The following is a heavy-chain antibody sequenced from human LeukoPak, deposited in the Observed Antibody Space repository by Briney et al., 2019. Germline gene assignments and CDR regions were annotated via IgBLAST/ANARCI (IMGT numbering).Heavy chain of an antibody. Sequence: SETLSLTCTVSGVSISSYYWSWIRQPPGKGLEWIGYIYYSGSTNYNPSLKSRVTISVDTSKNQFSLKLSSVTAADTAVYYCAREGLYSSGWYPGYYFDYWGQGTLVTVSS. CDR1: GVSISSYY. CDR3: AREGLYSSGWYPGYYFDY. V-gene: IGHV4-59*01. J-gene: IGHJ4*02. CDR2: IYYSGST. D-gene: IGHD6-19*01.